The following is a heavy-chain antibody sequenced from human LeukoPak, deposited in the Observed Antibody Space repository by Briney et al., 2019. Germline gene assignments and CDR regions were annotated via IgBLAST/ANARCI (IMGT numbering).Heavy chain of an antibody. J-gene: IGHJ4*02. CDR2: IYYSGST. CDR3: ARVLVTPDPGHFDY. D-gene: IGHD1-26*01. V-gene: IGHV4-39*07. CDR1: GGSISSSSYY. Sequence: SETLSLTCTVSGGSISSSSYYWGWIRQPPGKGLEWIGSIYYSGSTYYNPSLKSRVTISVDTSKNQFSLKLSSVTAADTAVYYCARVLVTPDPGHFDYWGQGTLVTVSS.